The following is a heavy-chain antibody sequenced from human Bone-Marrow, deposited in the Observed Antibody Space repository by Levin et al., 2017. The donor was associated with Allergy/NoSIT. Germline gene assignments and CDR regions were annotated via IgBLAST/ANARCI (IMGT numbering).Heavy chain of an antibody. CDR1: GFTFSDYY. V-gene: IGHV3-11*05. CDR3: AKVQGSDWYGLVDY. J-gene: IGHJ4*02. D-gene: IGHD6-19*01. Sequence: GGSLRLSCAASGFTFSDYYMSWIRQAPGKGLEWVSYISNSGTFTNYADSVKGRFTISRDNAKNSLYLQMNSLRGEDTAVYYCAKVQGSDWYGLVDYWGQGTQVAVSS. CDR2: ISNSGTFT.